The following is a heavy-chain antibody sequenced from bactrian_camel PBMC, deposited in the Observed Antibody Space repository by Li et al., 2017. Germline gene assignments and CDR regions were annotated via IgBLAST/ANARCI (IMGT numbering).Heavy chain of an antibody. CDR3: AAGPWYTDEYNY. CDR1: GDTDKRKR. CDR2: IDSDGTT. V-gene: IGHV3S53*01. D-gene: IGHD6*01. J-gene: IGHJ4*01. Sequence: HVQLVESGGGSVQAGGSLRLSCVDSGDTDKRKRMAWFRQAPGKEREGVASIDSDGTTNYADSVKGRFTISRDNAKNTLYLQRDSLTSEDTALYYCAAGPWYTDEYNYWGQGTQVTVS.